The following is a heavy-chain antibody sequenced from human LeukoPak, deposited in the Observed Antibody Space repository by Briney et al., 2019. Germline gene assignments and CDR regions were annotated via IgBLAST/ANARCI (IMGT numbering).Heavy chain of an antibody. J-gene: IGHJ4*02. V-gene: IGHV3-13*01. CDR3: ARGTGTYFDY. D-gene: IGHD3/OR15-3a*01. CDR1: GFTLSTYD. CDR2: IGTAGDT. Sequence: QPGGSLRLSCAAAGFTLSTYDMHWVRQVTGKGLEWVSVIGTAGDTYYAGSVQGRFTISRESATNSLYLQMNSLRAGDTAVYYCARGTGTYFDYWGQGTLVIVPS.